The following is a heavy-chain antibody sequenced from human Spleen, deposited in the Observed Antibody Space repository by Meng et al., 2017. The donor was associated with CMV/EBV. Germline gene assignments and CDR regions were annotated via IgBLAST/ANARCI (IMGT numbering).Heavy chain of an antibody. CDR3: ARVLCSGDSCYLEYFQH. CDR2: INNSGST. Sequence: SETLSLTCAVYGGSFSGYYLSWIRQSPGKGLEWIGEINNSGSTNYIPSLRSRVTISLDTSNKQVSLRLTSVTAADTAVYYCARVLCSGDSCYLEYFQHWGQGTLVTVS. J-gene: IGHJ1*01. V-gene: IGHV4-34*01. CDR1: GGSFSGYY. D-gene: IGHD2-15*01.